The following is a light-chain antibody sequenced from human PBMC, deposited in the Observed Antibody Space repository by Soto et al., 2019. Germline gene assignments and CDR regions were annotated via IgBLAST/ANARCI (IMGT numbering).Light chain of an antibody. J-gene: IGKJ4*01. V-gene: IGKV1-5*01. CDR2: DAS. CDR3: QHIDTFRLT. CDR1: QTINNC. Sequence: DIQMTQSPSTLSASVGDTVTISCRASQTINNCLAWYQQKPGKAPKLLISDASNLETGVPSRFSGSGSGTEFTLSINSLQPDDFATYYCQHIDTFRLTFGGGTKVDIK.